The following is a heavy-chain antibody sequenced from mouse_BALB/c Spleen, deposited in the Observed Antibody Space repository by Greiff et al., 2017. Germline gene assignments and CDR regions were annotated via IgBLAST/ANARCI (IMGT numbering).Heavy chain of an antibody. CDR3: ARGGGLLYAMDY. CDR2: ISSGGSYT. Sequence: DVMLVESGGGLVKPGGSLKLSCAASGFTFSSYAMSWVSQSPEKRLEWVAEISSGGSYTYYPDTVTGRFTISRDNAKNTLYLEMSSLRSEDTAMYYCARGGGLLYAMDYWGQGTSVTVSS. J-gene: IGHJ4*01. V-gene: IGHV5-9-4*01. D-gene: IGHD1-1*01. CDR1: GFTFSSYA.